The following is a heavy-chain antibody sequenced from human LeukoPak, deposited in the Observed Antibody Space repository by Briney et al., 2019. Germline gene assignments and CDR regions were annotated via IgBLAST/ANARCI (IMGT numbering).Heavy chain of an antibody. CDR1: GGSFGSYY. V-gene: IGHV4-59*01. Sequence: SETLSLTCTVSGGSFGSYYWSWLRQPPGKGLEWIGYMYYSGSTNYNPSLKSRVTISVDTSKNQFSLKLSSVTAADTAVYYCAGGMTTVTRFDYWGQGTLVTVSS. CDR2: MYYSGST. D-gene: IGHD4-17*01. CDR3: AGGMTTVTRFDY. J-gene: IGHJ4*02.